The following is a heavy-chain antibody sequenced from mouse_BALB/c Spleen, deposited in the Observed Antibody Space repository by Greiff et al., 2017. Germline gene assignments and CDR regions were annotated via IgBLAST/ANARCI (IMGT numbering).Heavy chain of an antibody. J-gene: IGHJ4*01. CDR1: GFTFSSYT. CDR2: ISSGGSYT. V-gene: IGHV5-6-4*01. Sequence: EVKLVESGGGLVKPGGSLKLSCAASGFTFSSYTMSWVRQTPEKRLEWVATISSGGSYTYYPDSVKGRFTISRDNAKNTLYLQMSSLKSEDTAMYYCTREFDYYGSSYAMDYWGQGTSVTVSS. D-gene: IGHD1-1*01. CDR3: TREFDYYGSSYAMDY.